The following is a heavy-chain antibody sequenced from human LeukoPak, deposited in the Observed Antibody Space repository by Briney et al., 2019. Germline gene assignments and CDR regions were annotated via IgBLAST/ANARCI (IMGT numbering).Heavy chain of an antibody. V-gene: IGHV1-8*01. CDR2: MNPNSGNT. Sequence: GASVKVSCKASGYTFTSYDINWVRQATGQGLEWMGWMNPNSGNTGYAQKFQGRVTMTRNTSISTAYMELSSLRSEDTAVYYCARVAVQSITIFGVVTQYYYYYYGVDVWGQGTTVTVSS. CDR3: ARVAVQSITIFGVVTQYYYYYYGVDV. D-gene: IGHD3-3*01. J-gene: IGHJ6*02. CDR1: GYTFTSYD.